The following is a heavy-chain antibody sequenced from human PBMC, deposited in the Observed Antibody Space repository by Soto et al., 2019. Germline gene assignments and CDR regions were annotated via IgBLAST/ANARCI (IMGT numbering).Heavy chain of an antibody. CDR2: INPNSGGT. J-gene: IGHJ6*02. V-gene: IGHV1-2*04. CDR3: ARGGVYYGSGTSRLPYDYYYYGMDV. CDR1: GYTFTGYY. D-gene: IGHD3-10*01. Sequence: GASVKVSCKASGYTFTGYYMHWVRQAPGQGLEWMGWINPNSGGTNYAQRFQGWVTMTRDTSISTAYMELSRLRSDDTAVYYCARGGVYYGSGTSRLPYDYYYYGMDVWGQGTTVTVSS.